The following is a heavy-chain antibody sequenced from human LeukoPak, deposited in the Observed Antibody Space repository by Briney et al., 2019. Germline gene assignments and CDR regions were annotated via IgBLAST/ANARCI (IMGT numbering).Heavy chain of an antibody. CDR2: IYSGGST. CDR1: GFTVSSNY. Sequence: GGSLRLSCAASGFTVSSNYMSWVRLAPGKGLEWVSVIYSGGSTYYADSVKGRFTISRDNSKNTLYLQMNSLRAEDTAVYYCANHYDFWSGYSNWFDPWGQGTLVTVSS. D-gene: IGHD3-3*01. V-gene: IGHV3-66*02. CDR3: ANHYDFWSGYSNWFDP. J-gene: IGHJ5*02.